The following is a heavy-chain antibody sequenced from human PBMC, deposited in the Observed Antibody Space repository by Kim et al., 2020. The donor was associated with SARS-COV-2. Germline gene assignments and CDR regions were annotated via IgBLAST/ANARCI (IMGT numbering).Heavy chain of an antibody. V-gene: IGHV5-51*01. CDR2: IYPDDSDT. Sequence: GESLKISCKASGYDFSTFWIGWVRQMTGKGLEWMGIIYPDDSDTRYSQSFEGQVTTSADKSINTAYLQWNSLKASDTAIYYCARRRGDRYGPIDPWGQGTRVTVSS. D-gene: IGHD5-18*01. CDR3: ARRRGDRYGPIDP. CDR1: GYDFSTFW. J-gene: IGHJ5*02.